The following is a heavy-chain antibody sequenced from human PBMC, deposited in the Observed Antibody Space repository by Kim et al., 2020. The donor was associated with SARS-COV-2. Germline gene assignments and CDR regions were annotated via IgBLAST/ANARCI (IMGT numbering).Heavy chain of an antibody. CDR2: TYYRSKWYN. Sequence: SQTLSLTCAISGDSVSSNSAAWNWIRQSPSRGLEWLGRTYYRSKWYNDYAVSVKSRITINPDTSKNQFSLQLNSVTPEDTAVYYCATSRADRSGWDYYYYGMDVWGLGTTVTVSS. CDR1: GDSVSSNSAA. D-gene: IGHD6-19*01. CDR3: ATSRADRSGWDYYYYGMDV. J-gene: IGHJ6*02. V-gene: IGHV6-1*01.